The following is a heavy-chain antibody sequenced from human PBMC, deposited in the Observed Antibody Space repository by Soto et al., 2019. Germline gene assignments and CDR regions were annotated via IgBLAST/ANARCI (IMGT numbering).Heavy chain of an antibody. CDR3: AKEWDYSGGWYRGDY. Sequence: EVQLLESGGGLVQPGGSLRLSCAASGFTFSSYAMSWVRQAPGKGLEWVSGISGSGGSTYYADSVKGRFTISRDNSTNTLYLQMNSLRAEDTAVYYCAKEWDYSGGWYRGDYWGQGTLVTVSS. J-gene: IGHJ4*02. CDR2: ISGSGGST. V-gene: IGHV3-23*01. CDR1: GFTFSSYA. D-gene: IGHD6-19*01.